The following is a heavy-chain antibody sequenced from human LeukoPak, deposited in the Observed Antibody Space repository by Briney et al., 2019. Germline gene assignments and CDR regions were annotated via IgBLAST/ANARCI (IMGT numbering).Heavy chain of an antibody. V-gene: IGHV3-7*03. J-gene: IGHJ4*02. CDR2: INGDGSQR. Sequence: GGSLRLSCAASGFSLSAYWMTWVRQAPGEGLEGVANINGDGSQRNHVDSVKGRFTISRDNAKNSLYLQMDSLTAEDTAVYYCARDSTYSSGSRFYDRFDYWGQGTLDTVSS. CDR1: GFSLSAYW. D-gene: IGHD2-15*01. CDR3: ARDSTYSSGSRFYDRFDY.